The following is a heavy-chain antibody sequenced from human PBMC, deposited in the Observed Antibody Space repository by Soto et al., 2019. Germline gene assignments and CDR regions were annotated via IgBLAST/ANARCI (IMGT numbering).Heavy chain of an antibody. V-gene: IGHV3-23*01. J-gene: IGHJ3*02. Sequence: EVQLLESGGGLVQPGGSLRLSCAASGFTFSMYVMNWVRQAPGKGLEWVSGVSATGAATYYADSVKGRFTISRDNXXXXXYXXXXXXXXXXXXXXXXXKDYDGNPNRDAFDIWGQGTMVTVSS. D-gene: IGHD4-17*01. CDR3: XKDYDGNPNRDAFDI. CDR2: VSATGAAT. CDR1: GFTFSMYV.